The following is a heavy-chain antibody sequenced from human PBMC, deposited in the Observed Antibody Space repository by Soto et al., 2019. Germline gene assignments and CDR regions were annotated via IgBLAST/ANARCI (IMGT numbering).Heavy chain of an antibody. Sequence: EVQLVESGGGLVQPGGSLRLSCAASGFTFSSSWMHRVRQAPGKGLVWVSRINGDGGTTDYADYVKGRFTISRDNAKNTLYLQMHSLRCEYTAVYYYARIGDPLIDCWGQGTLFTFSA. CDR2: INGDGGTT. D-gene: IGHD3-3*01. J-gene: IGHJ4*02. V-gene: IGHV3-74*01. CDR3: ARIGDPLIDC. CDR1: GFTFSSSW.